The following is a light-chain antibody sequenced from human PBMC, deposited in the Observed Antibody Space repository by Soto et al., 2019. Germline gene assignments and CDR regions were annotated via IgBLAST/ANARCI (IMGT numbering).Light chain of an antibody. CDR1: SSNIGSNT. CDR2: SDN. J-gene: IGLJ3*02. V-gene: IGLV1-44*01. Sequence: QAVVTQPPSASGTPGQRVTISCSGSSSNIGSNTVNWYQQLPGTAPKLLIYSDNQRSSGVPDRFSASKSGTSVSLAISGLQSEDEADYYCAVWDDSLNGWLFGGGTKLTVL. CDR3: AVWDDSLNGWL.